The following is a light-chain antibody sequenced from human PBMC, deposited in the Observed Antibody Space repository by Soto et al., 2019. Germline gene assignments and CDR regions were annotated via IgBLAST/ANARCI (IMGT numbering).Light chain of an antibody. CDR2: GAS. J-gene: IGKJ4*01. Sequence: EVVMTQSPATLSVSPGERVTFSCRASQSVTTNLAWYQHKPGQSPRLLISGASTGASGIPPRFSGSGSGTEFTLTIDRLQSADFAAYYCQQYDRWPVTFGGGTKV. V-gene: IGKV3-15*01. CDR3: QQYDRWPVT. CDR1: QSVTTN.